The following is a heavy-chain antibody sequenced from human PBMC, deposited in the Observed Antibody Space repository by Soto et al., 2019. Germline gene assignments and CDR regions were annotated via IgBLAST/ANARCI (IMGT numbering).Heavy chain of an antibody. CDR1: GFTFSSYA. V-gene: IGHV3-23*01. CDR3: ARLFYYASTGYFRSLDY. Sequence: GGSLRLSCTASGFTFSSYAMGWVRQAPGKGLEWVSAISPSGSGTKYADAVKGRFTISRDNFKSTLYLQMNSLSAEATAVYHCARLFYYASTGYFRSLDYWGLGTLVTVSS. D-gene: IGHD3-22*01. J-gene: IGHJ4*02. CDR2: ISPSGSGT.